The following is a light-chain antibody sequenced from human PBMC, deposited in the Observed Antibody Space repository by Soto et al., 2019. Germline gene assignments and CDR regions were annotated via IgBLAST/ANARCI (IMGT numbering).Light chain of an antibody. J-gene: IGLJ3*02. Sequence: QSVLTQPASVSGSPGQSITISCTGTRSDVGGYNYVSWYQQHPGKAPKLMIYEVSNRPSGVSNRFSGSKSGNTASLTIAGLQDEHEADDYCSSYTSGSTPWVFGGGTQLTVL. V-gene: IGLV2-14*01. CDR2: EVS. CDR3: SSYTSGSTPWV. CDR1: RSDVGGYNY.